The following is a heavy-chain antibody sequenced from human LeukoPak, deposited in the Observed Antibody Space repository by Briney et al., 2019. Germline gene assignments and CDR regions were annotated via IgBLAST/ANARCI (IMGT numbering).Heavy chain of an antibody. CDR2: IKQDGREK. V-gene: IGHV3-7*01. J-gene: IGHJ4*02. Sequence: GGSLRLSCAASGFTFSTYWMSWVRQAPGKGLEWVANIKQDGREKYYVDSVKGRFTISRDNAKNSLYLQINSLRAEDTAVFYCARGGAPGFYFDYWGQGTLVTVSS. D-gene: IGHD3-10*01. CDR3: ARGGAPGFYFDY. CDR1: GFTFSTYW.